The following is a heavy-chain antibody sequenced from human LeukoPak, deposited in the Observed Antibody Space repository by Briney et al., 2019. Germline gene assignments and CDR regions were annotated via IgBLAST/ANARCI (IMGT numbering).Heavy chain of an antibody. D-gene: IGHD3-10*01. V-gene: IGHV3-9*01. CDR2: ISWNSGSI. CDR3: AKGGYHGSYFDY. Sequence: GRSLRLSCAASGFTFDDYAMHWVRQAPGKGLEWVSGISWNSGSIGYADSVKGRFTISRDNAKNSLYLQMNSLRAEDTALYYCAKGGYHGSYFDYWGQGTLVTVSS. J-gene: IGHJ4*02. CDR1: GFTFDDYA.